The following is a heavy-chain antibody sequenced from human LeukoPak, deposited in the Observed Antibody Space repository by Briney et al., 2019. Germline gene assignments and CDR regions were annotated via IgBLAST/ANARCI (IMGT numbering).Heavy chain of an antibody. CDR3: ARGPNTGAFDY. D-gene: IGHD3-10*01. Sequence: GGSLRLSCAASGYTFTDYYIHWMRQAPGQGLEWMGWINPNSAGTTYALKFQGRVTMTRDTSISTVYMDLSRLRSDDTAVYYCARGPNTGAFDYWGQGTLVTVSS. CDR1: GYTFTDYY. CDR2: INPNSAGT. J-gene: IGHJ4*02. V-gene: IGHV1-2*02.